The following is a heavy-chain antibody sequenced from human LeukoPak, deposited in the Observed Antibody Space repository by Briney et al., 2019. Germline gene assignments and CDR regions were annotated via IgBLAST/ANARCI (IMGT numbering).Heavy chain of an antibody. D-gene: IGHD3-22*01. CDR2: INPNSGGA. V-gene: IGHV1-2*02. J-gene: IGHJ4*02. Sequence: ASVKVSCKASGYTSTGYYMHWVRQAPGQGLEWMGWINPNSGGANYAQKFQGRVTMTRDTSISTAYMELSRLRSDDTAVYYCARGRYYDSSGYYEYSPYFDYWGQGTLVTVSS. CDR3: ARGRYYDSSGYYEYSPYFDY. CDR1: GYTSTGYY.